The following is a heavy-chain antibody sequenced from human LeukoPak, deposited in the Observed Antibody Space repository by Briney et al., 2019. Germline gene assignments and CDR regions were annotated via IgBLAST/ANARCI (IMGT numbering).Heavy chain of an antibody. CDR3: ARGSNSGTYYTVFDI. D-gene: IGHD1-26*01. V-gene: IGHV4-38-2*02. Sequence: PSETLSLTCTVSGYSISNTYYWGWIRQPPGKGLESIGSIYHTGSTSYNPSLESRVTISVDTSNNQFSLNLSSVTAADTAFYYCARGSNSGTYYTVFDIWGPGTMVTVSS. CDR1: GYSISNTYY. CDR2: IYHTGST. J-gene: IGHJ3*02.